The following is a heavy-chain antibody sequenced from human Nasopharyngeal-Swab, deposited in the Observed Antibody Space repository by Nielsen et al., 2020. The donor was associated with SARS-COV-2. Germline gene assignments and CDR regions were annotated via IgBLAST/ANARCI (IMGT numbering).Heavy chain of an antibody. D-gene: IGHD2-2*01. CDR3: ARAIVVVPAARFDP. CDR1: GGSISSGGYY. CDR2: IYYSGST. Sequence: SETLSLTCTVSGGSISSGGYYWSWIRQHPGKGLEWIGYIYYSGSTYYNPSLKSRVTISVDTSKNQFSLKLSSVTAADTAVYYCARAIVVVPAARFDPWGQGTLVTVSS. J-gene: IGHJ5*02. V-gene: IGHV4-31*03.